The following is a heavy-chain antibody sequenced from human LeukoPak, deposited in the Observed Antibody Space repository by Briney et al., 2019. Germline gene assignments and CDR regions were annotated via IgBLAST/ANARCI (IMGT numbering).Heavy chain of an antibody. D-gene: IGHD4/OR15-4a*01. V-gene: IGHV3-15*01. CDR3: AIDEPNYAPYDFDY. J-gene: IGHJ4*02. CDR2: IKSKADGETT. CDR1: RFTFSNAW. Sequence: PGGSLRLSCAASRFTFSNAWMNWVCQAPGKGLEWVGRIKSKADGETTDYAAPVKGRFTISRDDSNNMVYLQMNSLKIEDTAVYYCAIDEPNYAPYDFDYWGQGTLVTVSS.